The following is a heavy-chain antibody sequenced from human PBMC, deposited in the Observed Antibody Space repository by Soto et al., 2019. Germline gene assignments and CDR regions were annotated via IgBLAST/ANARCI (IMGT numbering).Heavy chain of an antibody. Sequence: QLHLVQSGAVVKKPGASVTVSCSASGYPVTAYYMHWVRQAPGRGLEWMGGINPATGAAKYTQTFQGRVTMARDTSTSTVFMELSGLTSEDSAVFYRAGGGGVGVAGSAAFDMWGQGTVVTVSS. CDR3: AGGGGVGVAGSAAFDM. CDR2: INPATGAA. J-gene: IGHJ3*02. D-gene: IGHD3-3*01. CDR1: GYPVTAYY. V-gene: IGHV1-2*02.